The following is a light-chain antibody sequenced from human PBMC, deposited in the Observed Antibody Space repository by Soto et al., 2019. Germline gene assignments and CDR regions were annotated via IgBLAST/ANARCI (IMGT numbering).Light chain of an antibody. CDR2: AVT. V-gene: IGLV2-14*01. CDR3: GSYSSSTTLMV. Sequence: QSALTQPASVSGSPGQSITISCTGTSSDVGRYKSVSWYQQHPGKAPRLMIYAVTYRPSGVSNRFSGSKSGITASLTISGLQAEDEAVYYCGSYSSSTTLMVFGGGTKLTVL. CDR1: SSDVGRYKS. J-gene: IGLJ3*02.